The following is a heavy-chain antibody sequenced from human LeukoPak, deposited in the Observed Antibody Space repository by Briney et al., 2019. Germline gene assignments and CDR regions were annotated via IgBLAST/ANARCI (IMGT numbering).Heavy chain of an antibody. J-gene: IGHJ4*02. CDR3: AGHSGYDSFDY. CDR2: ISYSGST. Sequence: SETLSLTCTVSGGSISSHYWSWIRQPPGKGLEWIGSISYSGSTNYNPSLKSRVTISVDTSKNQSSLKPSSVTAADTAVYYCAGHSGYDSFDYWGQGTLVTVSS. D-gene: IGHD5-12*01. V-gene: IGHV4-59*11. CDR1: GGSISSHY.